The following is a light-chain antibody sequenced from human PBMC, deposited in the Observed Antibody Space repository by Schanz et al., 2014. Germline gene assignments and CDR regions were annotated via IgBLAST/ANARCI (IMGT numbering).Light chain of an antibody. J-gene: IGKJ2*01. CDR3: QQSNCYPLP. CDR2: GAS. V-gene: IGKV3-11*01. Sequence: EIVLTQSPATLSLSPGERATLSCRASQSVSSYLAWYQQKPGQAPRLLIYGASTRATAFPARFSGSGSGTEFTLTISSLQPDDFATYCCQQSNCYPLPFGQGTKLEIK. CDR1: QSVSSY.